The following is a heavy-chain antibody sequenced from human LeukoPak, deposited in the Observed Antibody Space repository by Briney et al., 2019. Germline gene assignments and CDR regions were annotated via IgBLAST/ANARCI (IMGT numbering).Heavy chain of an antibody. J-gene: IGHJ5*02. CDR2: INHSGST. V-gene: IGHV4-34*01. CDR1: GGSFSGYY. Sequence: SETLSLTCAVYGGSFSGYYWSWIRQPPGKGLEWIGEINHSGSTNYNPSLKSRVAISVDTSKNQFSPKLSSVTAADTAVYYCAREGGGTIFGVVIIGTHNWFDPWGQGTLVTVSS. CDR3: AREGGGTIFGVVIIGTHNWFDP. D-gene: IGHD3-3*01.